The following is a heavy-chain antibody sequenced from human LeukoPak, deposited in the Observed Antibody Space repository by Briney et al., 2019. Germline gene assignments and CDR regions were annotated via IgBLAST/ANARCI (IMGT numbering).Heavy chain of an antibody. J-gene: IGHJ4*02. CDR3: ARAYCASWPTITW. D-gene: IGHD5-24*01. V-gene: IGHV1-3*01. CDR2: VSGGNGNT. CDR1: GYIFSNYD. Sequence: GASVKVSCKTSGYIFSNYDINWVRQAPGQGLEWMGWVSGGNGNTRYSEKFQGRITITRDTSATTAYLELRSLRSEDSTVYVCARAYCASWPTITWWGQTTLVIVS.